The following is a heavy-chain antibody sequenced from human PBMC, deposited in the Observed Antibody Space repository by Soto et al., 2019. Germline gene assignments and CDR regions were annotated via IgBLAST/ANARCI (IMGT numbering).Heavy chain of an antibody. CDR3: ARVQQQDFFDF. V-gene: IGHV3-53*01. CDR1: GLTVSSNY. D-gene: IGHD6-13*01. Sequence: LRLSCAASGLTVSSNYMSWVRQAPGKGLEWVSMIYSSGYTDYADSVKGRFTISRDNSKNTLFLQMNSLRVEDTAVYYCARVQQQDFFDFWGQGSLVTVSS. CDR2: IYSSGYT. J-gene: IGHJ4*02.